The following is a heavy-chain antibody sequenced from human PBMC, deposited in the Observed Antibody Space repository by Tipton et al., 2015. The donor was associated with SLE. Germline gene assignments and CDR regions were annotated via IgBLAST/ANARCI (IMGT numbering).Heavy chain of an antibody. J-gene: IGHJ6*03. CDR2: INHSGST. D-gene: IGHD3/OR15-3a*01. CDR3: ARAPGLERDYYYYYMDV. Sequence: TLSLTCAVYGGSFSGYYWNWIRQPPGKGLEWIGEINHSGSTNYSPSLKSRVTISVDTSKNQFSLKLSSVTAADTAVYYCARAPGLERDYYYYYMDVWGKGTTVTVSS. V-gene: IGHV4-34*01. CDR1: GGSFSGYY.